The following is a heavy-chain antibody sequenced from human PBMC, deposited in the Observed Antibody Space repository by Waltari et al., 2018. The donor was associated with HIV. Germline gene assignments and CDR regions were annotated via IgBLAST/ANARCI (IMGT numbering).Heavy chain of an antibody. CDR1: GFTFSAYW. CDR3: ARPQGGYSYGFNY. Sequence: EVQLVESGGGLVQPGGSLRLSCAASGFTFSAYWMSWVRQAPGKGLEWVANIKQEGSEQDDGDSVKGRFTISRDNAKNSLYLQMNSLRADDTAVYYCARPQGGYSYGFNYWGQGTLVTVSS. CDR2: IKQEGSEQ. D-gene: IGHD5-18*01. V-gene: IGHV3-7*01. J-gene: IGHJ4*02.